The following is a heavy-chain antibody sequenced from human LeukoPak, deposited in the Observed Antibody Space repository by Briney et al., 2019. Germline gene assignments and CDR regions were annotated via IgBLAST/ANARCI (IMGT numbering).Heavy chain of an antibody. CDR3: ATQKHVVAWDFHYYYMDV. CDR1: GGTFSTYG. D-gene: IGHD2-15*01. J-gene: IGHJ6*03. CDR2: IIPIFGST. V-gene: IGHV1-69*05. Sequence: ASVKVSCKASGGTFSTYGISWVRQAPGQGLEWMGGIIPIFGSTNYAQKFQGRVTITTDESTSTAYMELSSLRSEDTAVYYCATQKHVVAWDFHYYYMDVWGKGTTVTVSS.